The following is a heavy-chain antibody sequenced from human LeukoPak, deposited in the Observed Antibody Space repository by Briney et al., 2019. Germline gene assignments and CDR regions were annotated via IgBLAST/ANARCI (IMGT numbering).Heavy chain of an antibody. CDR2: IYNSEYT. Sequence: PSETLSLTCTISGGSISNYDWNWVRQPPGEGLEWLGYIYNSEYTKYNPSLKSRVTISMDTSKTHFSLKLSSVTAAETAIYYCARDRHSGYHDAFDIWGQGTKVTVSS. D-gene: IGHD5-12*01. CDR3: ARDRHSGYHDAFDI. J-gene: IGHJ3*02. V-gene: IGHV4-59*01. CDR1: GGSISNYD.